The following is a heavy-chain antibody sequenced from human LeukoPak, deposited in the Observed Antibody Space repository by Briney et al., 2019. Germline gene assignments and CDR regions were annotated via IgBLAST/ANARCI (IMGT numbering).Heavy chain of an antibody. CDR3: ARSLVVAATIDY. CDR1: GFTFSSYA. D-gene: IGHD2-15*01. J-gene: IGHJ4*02. CDR2: IYYTGGT. Sequence: GSLRLSCAASGFTFSSYAMSWIRRPPGKGLEWIATIYYTGGTYYNPSLKSRVTISVDTSKNQFSLKLSSVTAADAAVYYCARSLVVAATIDYWGQGTLLTVSS. V-gene: IGHV4-39*01.